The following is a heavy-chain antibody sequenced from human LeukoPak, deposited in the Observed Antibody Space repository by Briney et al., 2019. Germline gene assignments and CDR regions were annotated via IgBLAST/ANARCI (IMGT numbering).Heavy chain of an antibody. Sequence: GGSLRLSCAASGFTFGSYAMNWVRQAPGKGLEWVSGITGSGGSTDYADSVNGRFTISRDNSKNTLYLQMNSLRAEDTAVYYCAKCVSGFWYFDLWGRGTLVTVSS. J-gene: IGHJ2*01. CDR1: GFTFGSYA. D-gene: IGHD5/OR15-5a*01. CDR2: ITGSGGST. V-gene: IGHV3-23*01. CDR3: AKCVSGFWYFDL.